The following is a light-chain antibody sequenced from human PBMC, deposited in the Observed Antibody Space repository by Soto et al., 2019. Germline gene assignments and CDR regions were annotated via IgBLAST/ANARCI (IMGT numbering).Light chain of an antibody. J-gene: IGKJ1*01. CDR3: QQYNSYSWT. CDR1: QNIRGW. Sequence: DIRMTQSPSTLSTSVGDRVTLTCRASQNIRGWLAWYQQKPGKAPKLLIYDASTLESGVPSRFSGSGSGTEFTLTISRLQPDDFATYYCQQYNSYSWTFGQGTTVAIK. CDR2: DAS. V-gene: IGKV1-5*01.